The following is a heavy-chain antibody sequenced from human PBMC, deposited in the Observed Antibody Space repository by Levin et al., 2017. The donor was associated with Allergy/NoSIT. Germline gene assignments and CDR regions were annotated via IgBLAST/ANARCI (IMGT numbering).Heavy chain of an antibody. CDR1: GYSISSGYY. Sequence: SETLSLTCAVSGYSISSGYYWGWIRQPPGKGLEWIGSIYHSGSTYYNPSLKSRVTISVDTSKNQFSLKLSSVTAADTAVYYCAGGDYDFWSGLTYYYYGMDVWGQGTTVTVSS. CDR2: IYHSGST. CDR3: AGGDYDFWSGLTYYYYGMDV. V-gene: IGHV4-38-2*01. J-gene: IGHJ6*02. D-gene: IGHD3-3*01.